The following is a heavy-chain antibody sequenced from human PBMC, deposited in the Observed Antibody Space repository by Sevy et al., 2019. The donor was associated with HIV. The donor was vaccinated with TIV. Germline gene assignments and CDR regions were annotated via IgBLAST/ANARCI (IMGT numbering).Heavy chain of an antibody. D-gene: IGHD3-9*01. CDR2: IGAYNGNT. J-gene: IGHJ6*03. CDR3: ARGPPLGLRYFDWFYYYYYMDV. V-gene: IGHV1-18*01. CDR1: GYTFTSYG. Sequence: ASVKVSCKASGYTFTSYGISWVRQAPGQGLEWMGWIGAYNGNTNYAQKLQGRVTMTTDTSTSTAYMELRSLRSDDTAVYYCARGPPLGLRYFDWFYYYYYMDVWGKGTTVTVSS.